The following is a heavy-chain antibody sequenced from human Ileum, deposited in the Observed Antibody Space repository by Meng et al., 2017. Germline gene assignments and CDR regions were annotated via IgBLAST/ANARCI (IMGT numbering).Heavy chain of an antibody. J-gene: IGHJ4*02. D-gene: IGHD1-26*01. Sequence: QVLRPESGPGLVKPSRTLSLTFAIAGDSVSSNSAAWNWIRQSSSRGLEWLGRTYYRSKWFNEYAVSVKSRITINPDTSENQFSLQLNSVTPEDAAVYYCARGGGSYYHFDYWGQGTLVTVSS. V-gene: IGHV6-1*01. CDR1: GDSVSSNSAA. CDR3: ARGGGSYYHFDY. CDR2: TYYRSKWFN.